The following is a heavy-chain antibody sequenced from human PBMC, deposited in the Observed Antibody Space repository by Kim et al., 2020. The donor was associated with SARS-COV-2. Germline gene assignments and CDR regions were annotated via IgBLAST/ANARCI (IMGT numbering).Heavy chain of an antibody. CDR2: IWYDGSNK. CDR3: AKDPSSSWPTTFDY. J-gene: IGHJ4*02. V-gene: IGHV3-33*06. D-gene: IGHD6-13*01. Sequence: GGSLRLSCAASGFTFSSYGMHWVRQAPGKGLEWVAVIWYDGSNKYYADSVKGRFTISRDNSKNTLYLQMNSLRAEDTAVYYCAKDPSSSWPTTFDYWGQGTLVTVSS. CDR1: GFTFSSYG.